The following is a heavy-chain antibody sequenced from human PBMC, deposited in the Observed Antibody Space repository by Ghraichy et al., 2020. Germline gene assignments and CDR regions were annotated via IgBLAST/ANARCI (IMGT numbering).Heavy chain of an antibody. CDR3: ARERGASVVVVAATVPPSVGDAFDI. CDR2: INHSGST. J-gene: IGHJ3*02. D-gene: IGHD2-15*01. V-gene: IGHV4-34*01. Sequence: SETLSLTCAVYGGSFSDYYWSWIRQPPGKGLEWIGEINHSGSTNYNPSLKSRVTISVDTSKNQLSLKLSSVTAADTAVYYCARERGASVVVVAATVPPSVGDAFDIWGQGTMVTVSS. CDR1: GGSFSDYY.